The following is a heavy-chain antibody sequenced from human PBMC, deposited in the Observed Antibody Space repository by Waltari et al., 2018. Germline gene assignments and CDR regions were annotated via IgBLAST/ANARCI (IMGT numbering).Heavy chain of an antibody. CDR2: IHPNSSGT. J-gene: IGHJ6*02. Sequence: QVQLVQSGAEVKKPGASVKVPCKASGYTFSGYYIHWVRQAPGQGLEWMGWIHPNSSGTKYAQKFQGRVTMTRDTSTSTAYMEVRRLKSDDTAVYYCARRQASGSYGDYGMDVWGQGTAVTVSS. CDR3: ARRQASGSYGDYGMDV. CDR1: GYTFSGYY. D-gene: IGHD3-3*01. V-gene: IGHV1-2*02.